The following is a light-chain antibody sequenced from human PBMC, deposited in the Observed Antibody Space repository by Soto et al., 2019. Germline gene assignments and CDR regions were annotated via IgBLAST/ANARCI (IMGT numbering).Light chain of an antibody. V-gene: IGLV2-14*01. CDR3: SSYTSRNTEV. J-gene: IGLJ1*01. CDR1: TSDVGGYNY. CDR2: EVS. Sequence: QSALTQPASVSGSPGQSITIPCTGTTSDVGGYNYVSWYQQHPGKAPKLLIYEVSNRPSGVSNRFSGSKSGDTASLTISGLQAEDEGDYYCSSYTSRNTEVFGTGTKVTV.